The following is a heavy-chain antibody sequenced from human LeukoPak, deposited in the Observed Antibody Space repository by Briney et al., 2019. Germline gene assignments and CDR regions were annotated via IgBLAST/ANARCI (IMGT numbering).Heavy chain of an antibody. Sequence: SETLSLTCTVSGGSISSSSYYWGWIRQPPGKGLEWIGSIYYSGSTYYNPSLKSRVTISVDTSKNQFSLKLSSVTAADTAVYYCAGLRRYNWNRPHFDYWGQGTLVTVSS. CDR3: AGLRRYNWNRPHFDY. J-gene: IGHJ4*02. CDR2: IYYSGST. D-gene: IGHD1-1*01. V-gene: IGHV4-39*01. CDR1: GGSISSSSYY.